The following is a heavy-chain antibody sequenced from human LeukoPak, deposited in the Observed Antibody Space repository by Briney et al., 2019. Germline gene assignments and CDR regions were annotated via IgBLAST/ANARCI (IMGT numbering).Heavy chain of an antibody. CDR3: AKYYDFWSGQSGGSYYMDV. V-gene: IGHV1-69*06. D-gene: IGHD3-3*01. Sequence: SVKVSCKASGGTFSSYAISWVRQAPGQGLEWMGGIIPIFGTANYAQKFQGRVTITADKSTSTAYMELNSLRAEDTAVYYCAKYYDFWSGQSGGSYYMDVWGKGTTVTVSS. J-gene: IGHJ6*03. CDR2: IIPIFGTA. CDR1: GGTFSSYA.